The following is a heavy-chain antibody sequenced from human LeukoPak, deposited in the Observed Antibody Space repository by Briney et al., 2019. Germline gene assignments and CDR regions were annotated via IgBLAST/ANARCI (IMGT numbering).Heavy chain of an antibody. J-gene: IGHJ4*02. CDR1: GGTFSKYS. D-gene: IGHD5-18*01. V-gene: IGHV1-69*13. Sequence: ASVKVSCKASGGTFSKYSINWVRQAPGQGLEWMGGIIPIFGTANYVQKFQGRVTITADESTRTACMELSRLRSEDTAVYYCARASSDDTAMATPFAYWGQGTLVTVSS. CDR3: ARASSDDTAMATPFAY. CDR2: IIPIFGTA.